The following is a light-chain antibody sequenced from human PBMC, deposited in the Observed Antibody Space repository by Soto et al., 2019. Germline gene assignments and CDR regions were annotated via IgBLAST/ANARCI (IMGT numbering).Light chain of an antibody. V-gene: IGKV3-11*01. CDR2: DTS. J-gene: IGKJ5*01. Sequence: DIALTQPPATLSLSPGERATLSCKASETIRGLLAWYQQRPGQPPRLLIYDTSNRATGIPARFTGSWSGTDCTLTISGLEPADLGVYYCQQRHNWPITLDQGTRLEIK. CDR3: QQRHNWPIT. CDR1: ETIRGL.